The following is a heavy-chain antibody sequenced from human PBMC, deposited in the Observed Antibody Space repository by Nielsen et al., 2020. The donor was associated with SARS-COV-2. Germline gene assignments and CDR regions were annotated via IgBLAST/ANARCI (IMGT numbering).Heavy chain of an antibody. CDR1: GFTFSSYS. D-gene: IGHD6-19*01. CDR3: AKNAPYSSGWFHFDY. Sequence: GESLKISCAASGFTFSSYSMNWVRQAPGKGLEWVSSISSSSSYIYYADSVKGRFTISRDNSKNTLYLQLNSLRAEDTAVYYCAKNAPYSSGWFHFDYWGQGTLGTVSS. V-gene: IGHV3-21*04. J-gene: IGHJ4*02. CDR2: ISSSSSYI.